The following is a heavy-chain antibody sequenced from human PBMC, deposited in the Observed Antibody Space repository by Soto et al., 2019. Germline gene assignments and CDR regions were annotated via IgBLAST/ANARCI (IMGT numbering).Heavy chain of an antibody. Sequence: QVQLVQSGAEVKKPGASVKVSCKVSGYTLNEVAMHWVRQAPGKGLEWLGGFDPDEAETIYAQHFQGRVTMTEDTSTDTVYMELSSLRSEDTALYVCTPYRGDYNFDHWGQGTLVTVSS. V-gene: IGHV1-24*01. CDR3: TPYRGDYNFDH. CDR2: FDPDEAET. J-gene: IGHJ5*02. CDR1: GYTLNEVA. D-gene: IGHD4-17*01.